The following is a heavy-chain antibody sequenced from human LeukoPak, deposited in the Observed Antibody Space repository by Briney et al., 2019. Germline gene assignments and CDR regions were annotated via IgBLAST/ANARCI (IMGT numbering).Heavy chain of an antibody. J-gene: IGHJ4*02. Sequence: GGSLRLSCTASGFTFSSYWMHWVRQAPGKGLEWVAVISYDGSNKYYADSVKGRFTISRDNSKNTLYLQMNSLRAEDTAVYYCAKDLKAGYDSSRGYFDYWGQGTLVTVSS. D-gene: IGHD3-22*01. CDR3: AKDLKAGYDSSRGYFDY. V-gene: IGHV3-30*18. CDR2: ISYDGSNK. CDR1: GFTFSSYW.